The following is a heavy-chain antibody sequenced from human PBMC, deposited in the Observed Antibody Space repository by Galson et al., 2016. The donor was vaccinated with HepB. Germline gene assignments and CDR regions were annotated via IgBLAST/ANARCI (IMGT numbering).Heavy chain of an antibody. CDR2: MYSLGTT. J-gene: IGHJ3*02. Sequence: SLRLSCAASGFTVSQNSMNWLRQVPGKGPEWVSLMYSLGTTYYADSGKGRFTISRDASKNTLFLQMNSLRADDTAVYYCARGGNHAFNNWGQGTMVTVSS. D-gene: IGHD2-21*01. V-gene: IGHV3-53*01. CDR1: GFTVSQNS. CDR3: ARGGNHAFNN.